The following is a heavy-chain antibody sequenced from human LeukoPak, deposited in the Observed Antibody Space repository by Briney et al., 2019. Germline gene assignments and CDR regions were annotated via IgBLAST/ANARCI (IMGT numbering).Heavy chain of an antibody. CDR2: ISYDGSNK. V-gene: IGHV3-30-3*01. D-gene: IGHD3-9*01. J-gene: IGHJ4*02. CDR1: GFTFSSYA. CDR3: ARSPSIRPRGY. Sequence: GGSLRLSCAASGFTFSSYAMHWVRQAPGKGLEWVAVISYDGSNKYYADSVKGRFTISRDNSKNTLYLQMNSLRAEDTAVYYCARSPSIRPRGYWGQGTLVTVSS.